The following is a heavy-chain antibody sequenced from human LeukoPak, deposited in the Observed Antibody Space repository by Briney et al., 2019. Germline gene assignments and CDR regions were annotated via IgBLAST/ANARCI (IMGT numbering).Heavy chain of an antibody. D-gene: IGHD4-11*01. V-gene: IGHV3-30*18. CDR1: GFTFSSYG. CDR2: ISYDGSNK. J-gene: IGHJ6*03. CDR3: AKESRAPNDYNSHYYYMDV. Sequence: GSLRLSCAASGFTFSSYGMHWVRQAPGKGLEWVAVISYDGSNKYYADSVKGRFTISRDNSKNTLYLQMNSLRAEDTAVYYCAKESRAPNDYNSHYYYMDVWGKGTTVTVSS.